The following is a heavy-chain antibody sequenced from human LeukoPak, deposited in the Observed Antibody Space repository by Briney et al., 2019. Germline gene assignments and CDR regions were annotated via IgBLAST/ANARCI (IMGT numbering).Heavy chain of an antibody. CDR2: ISGSDGST. CDR3: AKGESHPKYYFDY. J-gene: IGHJ4*02. D-gene: IGHD3-10*01. V-gene: IGHV3-23*01. CDR1: GFTFSSYA. Sequence: GGSLRLSCAASGFTFSSYAMRWVRQAPGKGLEWVSSISGSDGSTYYADSVKGRFTISRDNSKNTLYLQMNSLRAEDTAVYYCAKGESHPKYYFDYWGQGTLVTVSS.